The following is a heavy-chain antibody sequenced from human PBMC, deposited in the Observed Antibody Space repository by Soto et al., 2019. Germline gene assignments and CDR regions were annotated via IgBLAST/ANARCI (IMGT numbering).Heavy chain of an antibody. CDR2: ISASNGNT. CDR1: GYTFTNYV. J-gene: IGHJ4*02. D-gene: IGHD5-18*01. V-gene: IGHV1-18*04. CDR3: AREELGYSYGSFDY. Sequence: ASVKVSCKASGYTFTNYVISWVRQAPGQGLEWMGWISASNGNTNYAQRLQGRVTMATDSSTDTAYMELRSLRSDDTAVYYCAREELGYSYGSFDYWGQGTLVTVSS.